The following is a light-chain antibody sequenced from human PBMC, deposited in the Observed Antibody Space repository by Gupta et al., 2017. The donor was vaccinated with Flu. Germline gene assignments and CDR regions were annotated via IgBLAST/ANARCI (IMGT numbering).Light chain of an antibody. V-gene: IGLV3-25*02. CDR3: QSAESGGTHV. CDR1: ALSDQY. J-gene: IGLJ1*01. Sequence: SSELTQPPSVSVSPGQTARITCSGDALSDQYVYWYQQTPGQAPVLVIYKDTERPSGTPERFSGSSSGTTVTLTISGVKAEDEADYYCQSAESGGTHVFGAGTRVTV. CDR2: KDT.